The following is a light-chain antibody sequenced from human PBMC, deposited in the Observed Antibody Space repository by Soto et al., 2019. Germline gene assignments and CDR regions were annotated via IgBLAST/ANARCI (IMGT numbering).Light chain of an antibody. V-gene: IGLV3-21*02. J-gene: IGLJ1*01. CDR2: DDS. Sequence: SYELTQPPSVSVAPGQTARITCGGNNIRTKSVHWYQQKPGQAPVLVVCDDSDRPSGIPERFSGSNSGNTATLTISRVEDGDEADYFCQVWDSGSETYVFGGGKKVTV. CDR1: NIRTKS. CDR3: QVWDSGSETYV.